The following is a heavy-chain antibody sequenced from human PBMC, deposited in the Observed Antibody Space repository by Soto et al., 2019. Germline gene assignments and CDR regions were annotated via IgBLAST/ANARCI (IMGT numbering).Heavy chain of an antibody. D-gene: IGHD3-3*01. V-gene: IGHV3-21*01. CDR3: ARDHGIFGVFDY. CDR2: ISSSSSYI. J-gene: IGHJ4*02. Sequence: GGPLRLSCAVSGFPFSRYRMLWLRQAPGKGLEWVSSISSSSSYIYYADSVKGRFTISRDNAKNSLYLQMNSLRAEDTAVYYCARDHGIFGVFDYWGQGTLVTVSS. CDR1: GFPFSRYR.